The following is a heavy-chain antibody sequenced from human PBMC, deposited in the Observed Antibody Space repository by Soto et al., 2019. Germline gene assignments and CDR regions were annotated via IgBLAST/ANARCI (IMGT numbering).Heavy chain of an antibody. CDR2: ISARGGSS. Sequence: EVQLLESGGDLVQPGGSLRLACAASGFSFSSYAMVWVRQAPGKGLEWVSVISARGGSSYFADSVKGRFTISRDNSKNVLSLEMNSLRAENTGTYCWAKGSIEYSASVDYWGQGTLVLVSS. CDR3: AKGSIEYSASVDY. J-gene: IGHJ4*02. D-gene: IGHD5-12*01. V-gene: IGHV3-23*01. CDR1: GFSFSSYA.